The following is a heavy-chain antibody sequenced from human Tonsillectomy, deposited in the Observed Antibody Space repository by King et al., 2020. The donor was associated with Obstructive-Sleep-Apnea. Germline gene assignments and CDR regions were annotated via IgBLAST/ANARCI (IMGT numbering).Heavy chain of an antibody. V-gene: IGHV1-46*01. D-gene: IGHD3-22*01. Sequence: QLVQSGAEVKKPGASVKVSCKASGYTFTSYYIHWVRQAPGQGLEWMGIINPSCGSTSYAQKFQGRVTMTRDTSTSTVYMELSSLRSEDTAVYYCARAITIIVVVPDYWGQGTLVTVSS. CDR1: GYTFTSYY. J-gene: IGHJ4*02. CDR2: INPSCGST. CDR3: ARAITIIVVVPDY.